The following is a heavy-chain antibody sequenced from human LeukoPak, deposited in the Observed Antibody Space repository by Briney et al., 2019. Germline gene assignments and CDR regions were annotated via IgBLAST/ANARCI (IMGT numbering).Heavy chain of an antibody. CDR1: GGSFSGYY. J-gene: IGHJ4*02. CDR3: VRGPATEITMIVDGYFDY. CDR2: INHSGST. D-gene: IGHD3-22*01. Sequence: SETLSLTCAVYGGSFSGYYWSWIRQPPGKGLEWIGEINHSGSTNYNPSLKSRVTISVDTSKNQFSLKLSSVTAADTAVYYCVRGPATEITMIVDGYFDYWGQGTLVTVSS. V-gene: IGHV4-34*01.